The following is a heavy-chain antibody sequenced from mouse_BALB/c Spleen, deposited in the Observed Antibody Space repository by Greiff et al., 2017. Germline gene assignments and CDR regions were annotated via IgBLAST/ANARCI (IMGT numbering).Heavy chain of an antibody. J-gene: IGHJ2*01. Sequence: VQLQQSGAELAKPGASVKMSCKASGYTFTSYWMHWVKQRPGQGLEWIGYINPSTGYTEYNQKFKDKATLTADKSSSTAYMQLSSLTSEDSAVYYCARGGAAYGYFDYWGQGTTLTVSS. V-gene: IGHV1-7*01. CDR1: GYTFTSYW. CDR3: ARGGAAYGYFDY. CDR2: INPSTGYT. D-gene: IGHD6-1*01.